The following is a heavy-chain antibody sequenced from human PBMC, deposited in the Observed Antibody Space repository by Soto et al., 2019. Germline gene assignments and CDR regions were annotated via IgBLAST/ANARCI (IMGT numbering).Heavy chain of an antibody. V-gene: IGHV3-15*07. CDR1: GFTFSNAW. D-gene: IGHD2-8*01. CDR2: IKSKTDGGTT. J-gene: IGHJ6*02. Sequence: PGGSLRLSCAASGFTFSNAWMNWVRQAPGKGLEWVGRIKSKTDGGTTDYAAPVKGRFTISRDDSKNTLYLQMNSLKTEDTAVYYCTTDWGGYCTNGVCLVPRYYYYGMDVWGQGTTVTVSS. CDR3: TTDWGGYCTNGVCLVPRYYYYGMDV.